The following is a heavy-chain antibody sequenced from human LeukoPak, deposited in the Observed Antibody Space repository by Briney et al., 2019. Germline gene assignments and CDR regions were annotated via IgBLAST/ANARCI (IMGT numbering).Heavy chain of an antibody. CDR3: AREGMVRGVIPHYYYGMDV. J-gene: IGHJ6*02. D-gene: IGHD3-10*01. CDR1: GYTFTSYY. V-gene: IGHV1-46*01. CDR2: INPSGGST. Sequence: ASVKVSCKASGYTFTSYYMHWVRRAPGQGLEWMGIINPSGGSTSYAQKFQGRVTMTRDTSTSTVYTELSSLRSEDTAVYYCAREGMVRGVIPHYYYGMDVWGQGTTVTVSS.